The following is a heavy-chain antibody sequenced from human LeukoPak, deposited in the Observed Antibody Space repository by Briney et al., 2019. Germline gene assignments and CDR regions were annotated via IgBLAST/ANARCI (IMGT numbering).Heavy chain of an antibody. V-gene: IGHV1-18*01. CDR3: ARGAEYHLLYYFDY. CDR1: GGTFSSYA. CDR2: ISAYDGDT. D-gene: IGHD2-2*01. Sequence: ASVKVSCKASGGTFSSYAISWVRQAPGQGLEWMGWISAYDGDTNYAQMLQGRVTMTTDTSTSTAYMELRSLRSDDTAVYYCARGAEYHLLYYFDYWGQGTLVTVSS. J-gene: IGHJ4*02.